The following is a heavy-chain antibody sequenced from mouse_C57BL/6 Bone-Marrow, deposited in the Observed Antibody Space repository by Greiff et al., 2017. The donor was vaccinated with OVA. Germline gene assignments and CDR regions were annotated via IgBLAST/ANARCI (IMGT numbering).Heavy chain of an antibody. CDR2: ILPSIGRT. CDR3: ARGLLGWYFDV. D-gene: IGHD1-1*01. V-gene: IGHV15-2*01. Sequence: VQLVESGSELRSPGSSVKLSCKDFDSEVFPIAYMSWVRQKPGHGFEWIGGILPSIGRTIYGEKFEDKATLDADTLSNTAYLELNSLTSEDSAIYYCARGLLGWYFDVWGTGTTVTVSS. CDR1: DSEVFPIAY. J-gene: IGHJ1*03.